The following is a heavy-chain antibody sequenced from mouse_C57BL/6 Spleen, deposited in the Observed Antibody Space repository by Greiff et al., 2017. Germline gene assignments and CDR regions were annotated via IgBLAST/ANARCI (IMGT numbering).Heavy chain of an antibody. V-gene: IGHV5-17*01. Sequence: EVMLVESGGGLVKPGGSLKLSCAASGFTFSDYGMHWVRQAPEKGLEWVAYISSGSSTIYYADTVKGRFTISRDNAKNTLFLQMTSLRSEDTAMYYCARGGYGNPDYWGQGTTLTVSS. D-gene: IGHD2-10*02. CDR2: ISSGSSTI. J-gene: IGHJ2*01. CDR1: GFTFSDYG. CDR3: ARGGYGNPDY.